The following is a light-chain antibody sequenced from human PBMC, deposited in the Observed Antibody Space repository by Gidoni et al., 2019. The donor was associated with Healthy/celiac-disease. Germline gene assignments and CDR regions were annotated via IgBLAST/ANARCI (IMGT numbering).Light chain of an antibody. CDR2: DVS. CDR3: SSYTSSSTLV. V-gene: IGLV2-14*03. J-gene: IGLJ3*02. CDR1: SSDVGGYNY. Sequence: QSALTQPASVSGSPGQSITISCTGTSSDVGGYNYVSGYQQHPSKAPKLMIYDVSNRPSGVSNRFSGSKSGNTASLTISGLQAEDEADYYCSSYTSSSTLVFGGGTKLTVL.